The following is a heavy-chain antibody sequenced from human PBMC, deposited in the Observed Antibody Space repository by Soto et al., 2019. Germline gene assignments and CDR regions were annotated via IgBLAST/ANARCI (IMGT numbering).Heavy chain of an antibody. V-gene: IGHV3-9*01. CDR2: ISWNSGSI. CDR1: GFTFDDYA. J-gene: IGHJ4*02. Sequence: EVQLVESGGGLVQPGRSLRLSCAASGFTFDDYAMHWVRQAPGKGLEWVSGISWNSGSIGYADSVKGRFTISRDNAKNSLYLQMNSLRAEDTALYYCAKDIAAACTKYFDYWGQGTLVTVSS. D-gene: IGHD6-13*01. CDR3: AKDIAAACTKYFDY.